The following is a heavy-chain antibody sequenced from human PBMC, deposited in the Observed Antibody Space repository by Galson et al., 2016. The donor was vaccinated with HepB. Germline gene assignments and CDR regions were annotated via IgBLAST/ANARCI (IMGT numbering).Heavy chain of an antibody. J-gene: IGHJ4*02. CDR3: ASVRVGCSDTSCYIED. V-gene: IGHV4-4*02. CDR1: GVSISSDKW. D-gene: IGHD2-2*01. Sequence: LVKPTQTLSLTCAVSGVSISSDKWWTWVRQPPGKGLEWIGEIYSGSTNYNPSLKSRVTISIDRSQNHFSLNLNSVTAADTAVYYCASVRVGCSDTSCYIEDWGQGTLVTVSS. CDR2: IYSGST.